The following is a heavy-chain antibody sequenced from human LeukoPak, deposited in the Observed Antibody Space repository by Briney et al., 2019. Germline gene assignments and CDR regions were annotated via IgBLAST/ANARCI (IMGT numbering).Heavy chain of an antibody. CDR3: ARRVVESAATTERNWFDP. CDR2: ICYSGST. Sequence: SETLSLTCTVSGGSISSYCWSWIRQPPGKGLEWIGSICYSGSTNYNPSLKSRVTVSLDTSKNQFSLKLNSVTATDTALYSCARRVVESAATTERNWFDPWGQGTLVTPSA. CDR1: GGSISSYC. D-gene: IGHD4-11*01. V-gene: IGHV4-59*08. J-gene: IGHJ5*02.